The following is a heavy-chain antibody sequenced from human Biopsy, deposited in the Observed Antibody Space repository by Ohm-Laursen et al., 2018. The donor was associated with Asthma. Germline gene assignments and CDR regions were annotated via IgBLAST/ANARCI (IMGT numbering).Heavy chain of an antibody. Sequence: ASVKVSCKVSDYIFPRYYISWVRQAPGQGLEWMGWISPFTGDTHFGQKFQGRVTMTTDTSTDTAYMELRSLRSDDTAVYYCARHPYNFGGFDYWGQGSLVLVSS. CDR3: ARHPYNFGGFDY. D-gene: IGHD5-24*01. V-gene: IGHV1-18*01. J-gene: IGHJ4*02. CDR1: DYIFPRYY. CDR2: ISPFTGDT.